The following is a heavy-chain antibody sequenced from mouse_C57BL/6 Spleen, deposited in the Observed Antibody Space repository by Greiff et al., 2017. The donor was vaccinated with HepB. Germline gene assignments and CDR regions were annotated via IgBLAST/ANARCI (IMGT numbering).Heavy chain of an antibody. CDR2: IRSKSNNYAT. V-gene: IGHV10-1*01. CDR1: GFSFNTYA. Sequence: EVKLEESGGGLVQPKGSLKLSCAASGFSFNTYAMNWVRQAPGKGLEWVARIRSKSNNYATYYADSVKDRFTISRDDSESMLYLQMNNLKTEDTAMYYCVRDTLQLRLRAMDYWGQGTSVTVSS. J-gene: IGHJ4*01. D-gene: IGHD3-2*02. CDR3: VRDTLQLRLRAMDY.